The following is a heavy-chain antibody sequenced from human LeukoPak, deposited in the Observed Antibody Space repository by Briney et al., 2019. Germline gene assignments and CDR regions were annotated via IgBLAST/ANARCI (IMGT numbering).Heavy chain of an antibody. J-gene: IGHJ6*03. CDR3: ASGYCSGGSCYSPLNYYMDV. D-gene: IGHD2-15*01. Sequence: PGGSLRLSCAASGFTFSDYYMSWIRQAPGKGLEWVSYISSSGSTIYYADSVKGRLTISRDNAKNSLYLQMNSLRAEDTAVYYCASGYCSGGSCYSPLNYYMDVWGKGTTVTVSS. CDR1: GFTFSDYY. CDR2: ISSSGSTI. V-gene: IGHV3-11*01.